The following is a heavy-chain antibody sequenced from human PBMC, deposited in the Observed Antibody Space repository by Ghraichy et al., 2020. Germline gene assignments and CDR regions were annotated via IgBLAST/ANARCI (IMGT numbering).Heavy chain of an antibody. CDR2: INPNSGGT. D-gene: IGHD6-13*01. CDR3: ASWSSSWSWFDP. J-gene: IGHJ5*02. V-gene: IGHV1-2*06. Sequence: ASVKVSCKASGYTFTGYYMHWVRQAPGQGLEWMGRINPNSGGTNYAQKFQGRVTMTRDTSISTAYMELSRLRSDDTAVYYCASWSSSWSWFDPWGQGTLVTVSS. CDR1: GYTFTGYY.